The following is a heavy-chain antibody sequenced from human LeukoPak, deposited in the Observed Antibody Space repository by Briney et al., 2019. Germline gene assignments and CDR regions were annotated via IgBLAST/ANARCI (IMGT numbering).Heavy chain of an antibody. Sequence: GGSLRLSCAASGFTFSNYWMSWVRQAPGKGLEWVANIKEDGSRKYYVDSVKGRFTISRDNAKNPLFLQMNSLRAEDTAVFYCARDLDSGWTYGMDVWGQGTTVTVSS. CDR1: GFTFSNYW. J-gene: IGHJ6*02. V-gene: IGHV3-7*05. CDR3: ARDLDSGWTYGMDV. D-gene: IGHD6-19*01. CDR2: IKEDGSRK.